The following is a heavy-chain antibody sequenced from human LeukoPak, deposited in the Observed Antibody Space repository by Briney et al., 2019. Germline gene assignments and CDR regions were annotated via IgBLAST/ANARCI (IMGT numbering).Heavy chain of an antibody. CDR1: GFTFSSYA. D-gene: IGHD2-15*01. V-gene: IGHV3-23*01. J-gene: IGHJ4*02. Sequence: GGSLRLSCAASGFTFSSYAMSWVRQAPGKGLEWVSGISGRGDSTVYADSVKGRFTISRDNSKSTLCLQMNSLRAEDTAVYYCAKQLGYCSDGSCYFPYWGQGTLVTVSS. CDR2: ISGRGDST. CDR3: AKQLGYCSDGSCYFPY.